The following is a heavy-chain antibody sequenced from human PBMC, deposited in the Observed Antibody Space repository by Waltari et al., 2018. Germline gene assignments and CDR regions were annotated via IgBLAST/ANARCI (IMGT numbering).Heavy chain of an antibody. Sequence: QVQLQESGPGLVKPSETLSLTCTVSGGSISSYYWSWIRQPPGKGLEWIGYIYYSGSTNYNPSLKSRVTISVDTSKNQFSLKLSSVTAADTAVYYCAREIPTYYCDSSGHDVWGQGTLVTVSS. CDR3: AREIPTYYCDSSGHDV. J-gene: IGHJ4*02. CDR1: GGSISSYY. V-gene: IGHV4-59*01. CDR2: IYYSGST. D-gene: IGHD3-22*01.